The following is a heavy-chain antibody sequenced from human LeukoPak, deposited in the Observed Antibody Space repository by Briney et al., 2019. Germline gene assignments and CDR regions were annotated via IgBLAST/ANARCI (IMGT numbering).Heavy chain of an antibody. V-gene: IGHV3-30-3*01. CDR3: ARSMVRGVIMTYYMDV. CDR2: ISYDGSNK. D-gene: IGHD3-10*01. Sequence: PGGSLRLSCAASGFTFSSYAMHWVRQAPGKGLEWVAVISYDGSNKYYADSVKGRFTISRDNSKNTLYLQMNSLRAEDTAVYYCARSMVRGVIMTYYMDVWGKGSTVTVSS. CDR1: GFTFSSYA. J-gene: IGHJ6*03.